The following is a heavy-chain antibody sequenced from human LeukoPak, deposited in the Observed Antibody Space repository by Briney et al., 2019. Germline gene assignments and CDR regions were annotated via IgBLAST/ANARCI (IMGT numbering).Heavy chain of an antibody. V-gene: IGHV3-9*01. CDR3: AKDVTGTGAFDI. CDR1: GFTFDDYA. CDR2: ITWNSGTI. D-gene: IGHD1-7*01. Sequence: GGSLRLSCAASGFTFDDYAMHWVRQGPGKGLEWVSGITWNSGTIGYADSVKGRFTISRDNAKNSLYLQMNSLRAEDTALHYCAKDVTGTGAFDIWDQGTMVTVSS. J-gene: IGHJ3*02.